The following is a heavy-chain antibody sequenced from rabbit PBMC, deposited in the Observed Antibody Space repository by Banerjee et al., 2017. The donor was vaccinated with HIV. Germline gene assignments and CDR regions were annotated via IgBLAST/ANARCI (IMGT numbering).Heavy chain of an antibody. J-gene: IGHJ4*01. CDR3: ARGDYTYGYTDDGQPIYFNL. Sequence: QQQLVESGGGLVKPEGSLTLTCKASGFDLSSYYYMCWVRQAPGKGLELIACIYTSSGSTWYASWVNGRFTISRSTSLNTVDLKMTSLTAADTATYFCARGDYTYGYTDDGQPIYFNLWGPGTLVTVS. CDR2: IYTSSGST. D-gene: IGHD6-1*01. CDR1: GFDLSSYYY. V-gene: IGHV1S43*01.